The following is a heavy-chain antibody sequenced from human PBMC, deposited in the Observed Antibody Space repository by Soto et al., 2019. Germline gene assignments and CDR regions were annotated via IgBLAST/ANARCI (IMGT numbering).Heavy chain of an antibody. J-gene: IGHJ4*02. D-gene: IGHD1-20*01. CDR1: GGSISSSNW. V-gene: IGHV4-4*02. Sequence: HVQLQETGPGLVKPAGTLSLTCAVSGGSISSSNWWSWVRQPPGKGLEWIGEIYHSGSTNYNTSLKSRVNIAVEKSKYLFSLKMSSVTAADAAVYYCANTRGITGTLYYFDYWGQGTLLTVSS. CDR2: IYHSGST. CDR3: ANTRGITGTLYYFDY.